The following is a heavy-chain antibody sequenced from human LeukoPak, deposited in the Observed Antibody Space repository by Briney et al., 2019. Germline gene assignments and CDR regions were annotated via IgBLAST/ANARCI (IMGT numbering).Heavy chain of an antibody. CDR3: ARDSMGLYADY. V-gene: IGHV4-59*01. D-gene: IGHD4/OR15-4a*01. CDR1: GGSITGYY. J-gene: IGHJ4*02. CDR2: ISYAGGT. Sequence: SETLSLTCTVSGGSITGYYWSWIRQPPGKGLEWIGYISYAGGTNYNPSLKSRVTISVDTSKNQFSLRLSSVTAAGTAMYYCARDSMGLYADYWGQGTLVTVSS.